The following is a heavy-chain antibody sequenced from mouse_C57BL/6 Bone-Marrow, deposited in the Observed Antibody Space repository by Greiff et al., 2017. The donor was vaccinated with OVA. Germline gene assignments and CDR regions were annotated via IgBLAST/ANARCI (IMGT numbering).Heavy chain of an antibody. J-gene: IGHJ2*01. D-gene: IGHD1-1*01. CDR2: IYPRSGNT. CDR3: ARSGIYYDGSSWD. Sequence: QVHVKQSGAELARPGASVKLSCKASGYTFTSYGISWVKQRTGQGLEWIGEIYPRSGNTYYNEKFKGKATLTADKSSSTAYMELRSLTSEDSAVYFCARSGIYYDGSSWDWGQGTTLTVSS. V-gene: IGHV1-81*01. CDR1: GYTFTSYG.